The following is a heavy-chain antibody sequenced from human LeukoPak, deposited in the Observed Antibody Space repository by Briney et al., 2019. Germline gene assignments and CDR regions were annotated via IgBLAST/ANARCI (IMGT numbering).Heavy chain of an antibody. CDR2: ISSSSTI. J-gene: IGHJ5*02. CDR3: AREVVAGTNSDWFDP. D-gene: IGHD6-19*01. CDR1: GFTFSSYS. Sequence: GGSLRLSCAASGFTFSSYSMNWVRQAPGKGLEWVSYISSSSTIYYADSVKGRFTISRDNAKNSLYLQMNSLRDEDTAVYYCAREVVAGTNSDWFDPWGQGTLVTVSS. V-gene: IGHV3-48*02.